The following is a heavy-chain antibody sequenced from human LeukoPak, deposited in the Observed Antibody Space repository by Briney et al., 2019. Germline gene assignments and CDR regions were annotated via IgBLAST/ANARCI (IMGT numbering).Heavy chain of an antibody. V-gene: IGHV3-30*02. Sequence: GGSLRLSCAASGFTFSSYGMHWVRQAPGKGLEWVAFIRYDGSNKYYADSVKGRFTISRDNSKNTLYLQMNSLRAEDTAVYYCTSDYGLYYYYMALWGKGTTVTVS. D-gene: IGHD4/OR15-4a*01. CDR3: TSDYGLYYYYMAL. J-gene: IGHJ6*03. CDR2: IRYDGSNK. CDR1: GFTFSSYG.